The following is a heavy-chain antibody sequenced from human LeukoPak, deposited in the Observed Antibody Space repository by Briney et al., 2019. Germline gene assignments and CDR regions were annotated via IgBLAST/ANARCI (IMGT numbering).Heavy chain of an antibody. J-gene: IGHJ4*02. CDR3: ARDGYDADGYLDY. CDR2: IYYNGRT. D-gene: IGHD5-12*01. V-gene: IGHV4-39*02. Sequence: SETLSLTCTVSGDSINNNNYYWGWIRQPPGKGLEWIGNIYYNGRTYYSPSLKSRGTISVDTSNNQFSLKLSSVTAADTAVYYCARDGYDADGYLDYWGQGALVPVSS. CDR1: GDSINNNNYY.